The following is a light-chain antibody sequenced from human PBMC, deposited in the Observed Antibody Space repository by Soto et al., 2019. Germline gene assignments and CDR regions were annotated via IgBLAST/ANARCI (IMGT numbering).Light chain of an antibody. CDR1: ASTIGRNY. J-gene: IGLJ1*01. CDR3: AAWDDNLSGFYV. Sequence: QSVLTQSPSASGTPGQRVTISCSGSASTIGRNYVYWYQQLPGTAPKLLIYRNSQRPSGVPDRFSGSKSGTSASLAISGLGSEDEADYYCAAWDDNLSGFYVFGDGTKLTVL. CDR2: RNS. V-gene: IGLV1-47*01.